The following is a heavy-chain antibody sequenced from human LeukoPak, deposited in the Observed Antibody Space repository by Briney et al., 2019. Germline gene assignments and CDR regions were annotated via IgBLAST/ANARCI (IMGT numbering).Heavy chain of an antibody. CDR3: TTDAITIFGVVIIRDY. CDR2: IKSKTDGGTT. J-gene: IGHJ4*02. CDR1: GFTFSNAW. V-gene: IGHV3-15*01. Sequence: PGGSLRLSCAASGFTFSNAWMSWVRQASGKGLEWVGRIKSKTDGGTTDYAAPVKGRFTISRDDSKNTLYLQMNSLKTEDTAVYYCTTDAITIFGVVIIRDYWGQGTLVTVSS. D-gene: IGHD3-3*01.